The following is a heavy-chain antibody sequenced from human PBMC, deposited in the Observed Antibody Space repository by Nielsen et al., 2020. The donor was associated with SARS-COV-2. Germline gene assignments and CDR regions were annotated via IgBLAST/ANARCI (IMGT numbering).Heavy chain of an antibody. CDR2: VSHSGSI. Sequence: SETLSLTCAASGGSVSSNDWWTWVRQSPGKGLEWIGEVSHSGSINYNASLKSRVTLSMDKSKRQFSLRLTSVSAADTAVYFCARGDLVVVPSPILGLGPFFYYFYLDVWAKGTTVIVSS. D-gene: IGHD2-2*01. CDR1: GGSVSSNDW. CDR3: ARGDLVVVPSPILGLGPFFYYFYLDV. V-gene: IGHV4-4*02. J-gene: IGHJ6*03.